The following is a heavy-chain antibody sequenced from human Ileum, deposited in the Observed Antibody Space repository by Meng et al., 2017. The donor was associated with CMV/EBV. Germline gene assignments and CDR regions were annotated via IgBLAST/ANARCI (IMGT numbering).Heavy chain of an antibody. CDR3: ARERPPSTTYYYDSSGPEAFDI. Sequence: GYYWSWIRQHPGKGLEWIGYIYYSGSTYYNPSLKSRVTISVDTSKNQFSLKLSSVTAADTAVYYCARERPPSTTYYYDSSGPEAFDIWGQGTMVTVSS. CDR2: IYYSGST. CDR1: GYY. J-gene: IGHJ3*02. V-gene: IGHV4-31*02. D-gene: IGHD3-22*01.